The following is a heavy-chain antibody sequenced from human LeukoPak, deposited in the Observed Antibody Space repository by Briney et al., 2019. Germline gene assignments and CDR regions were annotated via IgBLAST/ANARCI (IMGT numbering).Heavy chain of an antibody. V-gene: IGHV3-23*01. CDR1: GFTFSSYA. D-gene: IGHD6-6*01. CDR3: AIVVAARQGTIDP. Sequence: GGSLRLSCAASGFTFSSYAMSWVRQAPGKGLEWVSASGSGGTTYYADSVKGRFTISRDNSKSTLYVQMNSLRAEDTAVYHCAIVVAARQGTIDPWGQGTLVTISS. CDR2: SGSGGTT. J-gene: IGHJ5*02.